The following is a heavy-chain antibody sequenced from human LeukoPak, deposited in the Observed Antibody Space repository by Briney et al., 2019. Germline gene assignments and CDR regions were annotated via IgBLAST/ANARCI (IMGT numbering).Heavy chain of an antibody. CDR2: IDAGNGEV. V-gene: IGHV1-3*01. Sequence: GASVKVSCKAPGYTFTSFAMHWVRQAPGQRLEWMGWIDAGNGEVKYSQKFQGRVTMTRNTSISTAYMELSSLRSEDTAVYYCARSNNGVDIVATMGEDWFDPWGQGTLVTVSS. J-gene: IGHJ5*02. D-gene: IGHD5-12*01. CDR1: GYTFTSFA. CDR3: ARSNNGVDIVATMGEDWFDP.